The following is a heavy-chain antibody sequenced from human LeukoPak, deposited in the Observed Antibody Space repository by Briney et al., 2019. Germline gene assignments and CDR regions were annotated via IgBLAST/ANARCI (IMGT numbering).Heavy chain of an antibody. CDR1: GFTFSSYA. Sequence: GGSLRLSCAASGFTFSSYAMSWVRQAPGKGLECVSAISGNGGSTYYADSVKGRFTISRDNSKNTLSLQMNSLRAEDTAVYYCAKDISEARDYFDYWGQGTLVTVSS. J-gene: IGHJ4*02. V-gene: IGHV3-23*01. CDR2: ISGNGGST. CDR3: AKDISEARDYFDY.